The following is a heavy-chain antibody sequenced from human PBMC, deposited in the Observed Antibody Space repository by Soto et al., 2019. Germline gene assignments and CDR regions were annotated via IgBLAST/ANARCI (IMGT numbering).Heavy chain of an antibody. Sequence: PSETLSLTCTVSGGSISSYYWSWIRQPPGKGLEWIGYIYYSGSTNYNPSLKSRVTISVDTSKNQFSLKLSSVTAADTAVYYCARARAAADPTSNWFDPRGQGTLVTVSS. CDR2: IYYSGST. V-gene: IGHV4-59*01. CDR3: ARARAAADPTSNWFDP. J-gene: IGHJ5*02. CDR1: GGSISSYY. D-gene: IGHD6-13*01.